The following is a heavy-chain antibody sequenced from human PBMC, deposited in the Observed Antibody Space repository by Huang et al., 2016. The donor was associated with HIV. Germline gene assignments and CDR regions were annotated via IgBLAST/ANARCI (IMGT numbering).Heavy chain of an antibody. CDR3: ATSRSGSGWFLDI. V-gene: IGHV4-34*01. CDR1: GGSLHGYY. Sequence: QVQLYQWGAGPLRPSETLSLTCGVSGGSLHGYYWNWLRQSPGRGLEWIGEVNHGGSNKYTPSLKSRVTISVDTSNIQFSLNLTSVTATDTADYYCATSRSGSGWFLDIWGRGTLVSVS. J-gene: IGHJ2*01. D-gene: IGHD6-19*01. CDR2: VNHGGSN.